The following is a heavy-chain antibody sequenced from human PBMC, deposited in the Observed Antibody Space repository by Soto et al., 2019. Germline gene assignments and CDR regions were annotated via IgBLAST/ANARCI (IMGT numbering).Heavy chain of an antibody. Sequence: GGSLRLSWAASGFTFSSYGMHWVRQAPGKGLEWVAVIWYDGSNKYYADSVKGRFTISRDNSKNTLYLQMNSLRAEDTAVYYCARGGVFGVVGYVDYYYGMDVWGQGTTVTVSS. CDR1: GFTFSSYG. J-gene: IGHJ6*02. V-gene: IGHV3-33*01. D-gene: IGHD3-3*01. CDR3: ARGGVFGVVGYVDYYYGMDV. CDR2: IWYDGSNK.